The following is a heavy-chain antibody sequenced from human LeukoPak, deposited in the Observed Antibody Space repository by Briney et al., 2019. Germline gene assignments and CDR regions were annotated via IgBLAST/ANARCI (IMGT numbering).Heavy chain of an antibody. CDR1: GYTFTSYG. CDR3: ARDVRTISSSWYVADYYYGMDV. CDR2: ISAYNGNT. D-gene: IGHD6-13*01. J-gene: IGHJ6*02. Sequence: ASVKVSCKASGYTFTSYGISWVQQAPGQGLEWMGWISAYNGNTNYAQKLQGRVTMTTDTSTSTAYMELRSLRSDDTAVYYCARDVRTISSSWYVADYYYGMDVWGQGTTVTVSS. V-gene: IGHV1-18*01.